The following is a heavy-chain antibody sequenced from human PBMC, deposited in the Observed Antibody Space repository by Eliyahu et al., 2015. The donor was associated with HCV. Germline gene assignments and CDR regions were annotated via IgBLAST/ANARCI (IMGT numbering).Heavy chain of an antibody. CDR3: AKDLNSDTLYGDYVGHYFDY. J-gene: IGHJ4*02. CDR2: ISWNSGSI. D-gene: IGHD4-17*01. CDR1: GFTFDDYX. Sequence: EVQLVESGGGLVQPGRSLRLSCAASGFTFDDYXMXWVRQAPGKGLEWVSGISWNSGSIGYADSVKGRFTISRDNAKNSLYLQMNSLRAEDTALYYCAKDLNSDTLYGDYVGHYFDYWGQGTLVTVSS. V-gene: IGHV3-9*01.